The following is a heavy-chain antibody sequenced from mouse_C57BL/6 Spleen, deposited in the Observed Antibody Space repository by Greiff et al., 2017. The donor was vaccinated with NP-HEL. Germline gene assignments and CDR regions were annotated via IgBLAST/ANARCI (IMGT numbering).Heavy chain of an antibody. D-gene: IGHD2-4*01. CDR3: ARGKIYYDYDTFAY. CDR1: GYTFTSYW. Sequence: VQLQQPGAELVRPGSSVKLSCKASGYTFTSYWMDWVKQRPGQGLEWIGNIYPSDSETHYNQKFKDKATLTVDKSSSTAYMQLSSLTSEDSAVYYCARGKIYYDYDTFAYWGQGTLVTVSA. J-gene: IGHJ3*01. V-gene: IGHV1-61*01. CDR2: IYPSDSET.